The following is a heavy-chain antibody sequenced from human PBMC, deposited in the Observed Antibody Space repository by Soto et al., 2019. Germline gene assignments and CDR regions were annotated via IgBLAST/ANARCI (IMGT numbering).Heavy chain of an antibody. Sequence: PGGSLRLSCAASGFTFSSYWMSWVRQAPGKGLEWVANIKQDGSEKYYVDSVKGRFTISRDNAKNSLYLQMNSLRAEDTAVYYFARDLYYDFWTKDYYYYGRDVWGQGTMVTVSS. CDR3: ARDLYYDFWTKDYYYYGRDV. J-gene: IGHJ6*02. D-gene: IGHD3-3*01. V-gene: IGHV3-7*05. CDR2: IKQDGSEK. CDR1: GFTFSSYW.